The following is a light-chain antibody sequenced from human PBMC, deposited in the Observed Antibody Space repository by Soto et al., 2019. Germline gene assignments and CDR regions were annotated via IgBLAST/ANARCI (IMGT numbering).Light chain of an antibody. J-gene: IGKJ1*01. CDR1: QSISSY. CDR3: QQRYSTPRA. CDR2: AES. Sequence: DIQMTQSPSSLSASVGDRVTLTCRASQSISSYLKWYQQKPGKAPKLLIYAESSLQSGVPSRFSGSGSGTDVTPTISSLQHEDFATYYYQQRYSTPRAFGQGTKVEIK. V-gene: IGKV1-39*01.